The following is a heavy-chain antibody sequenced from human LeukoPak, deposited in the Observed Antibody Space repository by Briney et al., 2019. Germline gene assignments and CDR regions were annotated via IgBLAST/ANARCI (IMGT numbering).Heavy chain of an antibody. V-gene: IGHV3-7*01. Sequence: GGSLRLSCAASGFKFSGYWMNWVRQAPGKGLEWVANIKQDGSEKDYVDSVKGRFTISRDNAKNSLYLQMNSLRAEDTAVYYCARGQYYYDSSGYYWVWGQGTLVTVSS. CDR2: IKQDGSEK. J-gene: IGHJ4*02. CDR3: ARGQYYYDSSGYYWV. CDR1: GFKFSGYW. D-gene: IGHD3-22*01.